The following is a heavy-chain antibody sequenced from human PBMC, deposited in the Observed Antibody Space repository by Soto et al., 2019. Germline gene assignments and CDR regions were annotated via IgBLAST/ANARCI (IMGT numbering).Heavy chain of an antibody. D-gene: IGHD3-3*01. V-gene: IGHV3-30-3*01. CDR3: ARDRGIRDFWSGYSLSNWCDP. Sequence: GGCLRLSCAASGFTFSSYAMHWVRQAPGKGLEWVAVRSYDGSNKYYADSVKGRFTISRDNSKNTLYLQMNSLRDEDTAVYYCARDRGIRDFWSGYSLSNWCDPWGQGTLVTVSS. J-gene: IGHJ5*02. CDR2: RSYDGSNK. CDR1: GFTFSSYA.